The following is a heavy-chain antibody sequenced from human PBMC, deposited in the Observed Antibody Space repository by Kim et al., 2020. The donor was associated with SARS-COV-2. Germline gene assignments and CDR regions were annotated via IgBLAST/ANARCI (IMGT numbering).Heavy chain of an antibody. CDR1: GGSFSGYY. CDR3: ASHGYCSSTSCRDYFDY. V-gene: IGHV4-34*01. Sequence: SETLSLTCAVYGGSFSGYYWSWIRQPPGKGLEWIGEINHSGSTNYNPSLKSRVTISVDTSKNQFSLNLSSVTAADTAVYYCASHGYCSSTSCRDYFDYWGQGTLGTVSS. CDR2: INHSGST. D-gene: IGHD2-2*01. J-gene: IGHJ4*02.